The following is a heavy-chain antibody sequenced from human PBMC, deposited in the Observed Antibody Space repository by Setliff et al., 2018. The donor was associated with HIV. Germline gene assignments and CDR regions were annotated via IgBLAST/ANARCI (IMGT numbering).Heavy chain of an antibody. D-gene: IGHD3-10*02. CDR1: GGSVSSGSYF. Sequence: PSETLSLTCTVSGGSVSSGSYFWSWNRQPAGKGLEWIGHIFTSGSTSYNPSLKSRLTISVDTSKNQFSLKLSSVTAADTAVYFCARGPMSDYFYYYYMDVWGKGTTVTVSS. CDR3: ARGPMSDYFYYYYMDV. J-gene: IGHJ6*03. V-gene: IGHV4-61*09. CDR2: IFTSGST.